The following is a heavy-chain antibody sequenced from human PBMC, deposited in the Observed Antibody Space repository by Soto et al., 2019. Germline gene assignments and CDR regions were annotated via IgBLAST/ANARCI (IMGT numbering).Heavy chain of an antibody. Sequence: SETLSLTCAVSGFSISSAYYWGWIRQPPGKGLDWIGTVYHGGTAYYNPSPQSRVTISVDTSKNQFSLKLSSVTAADTAVYYCARGPGSSSWYPGPFDPWGQGTLVTVSS. CDR2: VYHGGTA. V-gene: IGHV4-38-2*01. CDR3: ARGPGSSSWYPGPFDP. CDR1: GFSISSAYY. D-gene: IGHD6-13*01. J-gene: IGHJ5*02.